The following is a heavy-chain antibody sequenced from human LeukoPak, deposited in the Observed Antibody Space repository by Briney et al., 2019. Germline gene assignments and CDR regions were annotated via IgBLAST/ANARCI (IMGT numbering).Heavy chain of an antibody. CDR2: IKQDISEK. CDR3: AKVHLTYYYDSSGYGFQDY. CDR1: GLTFSKTW. Sequence: GGSLRLSCVASGLTFSKTWMNWVRQVPGKGLEWVAIIKQDISEKYYADSVKGRFTVSRDNSKNTVYLQMNSLRAEDTAVYYCAKVHLTYYYDSSGYGFQDYWGQGTLVTVSS. V-gene: IGHV3-7*01. J-gene: IGHJ4*02. D-gene: IGHD3-22*01.